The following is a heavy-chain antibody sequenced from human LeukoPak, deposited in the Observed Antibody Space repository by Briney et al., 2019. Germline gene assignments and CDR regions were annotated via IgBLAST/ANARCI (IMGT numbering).Heavy chain of an antibody. J-gene: IGHJ5*02. CDR3: ARLLGAIGWFDP. CDR1: GGSISSSNW. D-gene: IGHD1-26*01. V-gene: IGHV4-4*02. Sequence: PSETLSLTCAVSGGSISSSNWWSWVRQPPGKGLEWIGEIHHSGSTNYNPSLKSRVTISVDKSKNQFSLNLSSVTAADTAVYYCARLLGAIGWFDPWGQGTLVTVSS. CDR2: IHHSGST.